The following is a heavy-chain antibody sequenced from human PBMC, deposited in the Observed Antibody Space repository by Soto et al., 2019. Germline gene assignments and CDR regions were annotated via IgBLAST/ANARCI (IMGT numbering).Heavy chain of an antibody. CDR3: ARQQSGSYWLAYFDY. CDR2: IYHSGST. Sequence: SETLSLTCAVSGGSISSSNWWSCVRQPPGKGLEWIGEIYHSGSTNYNPSLKSRVTISVDKSKNQFSLKLSSVTAADTAVYYCARQQSGSYWLAYFDYWGQGTLVTVS. J-gene: IGHJ4*02. D-gene: IGHD1-26*01. CDR1: GGSISSSNW. V-gene: IGHV4-4*02.